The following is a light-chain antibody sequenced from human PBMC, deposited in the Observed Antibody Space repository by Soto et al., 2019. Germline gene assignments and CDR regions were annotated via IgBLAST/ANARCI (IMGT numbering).Light chain of an antibody. J-gene: IGLJ1*01. Sequence: SYELTQPPSVSVAPGQTARITCGGVNIGRKGVHWYRQTPGQAPVMVLYDDSNRPSGIPERISGSNSGNTATLTISNIEAGDEADYYCLVWDYNSEQIYVFGRGTKLTVL. CDR1: NIGRKG. CDR3: LVWDYNSEQIYV. V-gene: IGLV3-21*02. CDR2: DDS.